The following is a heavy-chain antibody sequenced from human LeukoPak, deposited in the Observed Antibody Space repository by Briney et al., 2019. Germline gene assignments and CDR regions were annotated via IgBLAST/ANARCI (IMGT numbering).Heavy chain of an antibody. D-gene: IGHD1-26*01. V-gene: IGHV3-30*02. CDR2: IRSDGYHT. CDR3: AKPSGSGVDY. Sequence: GSLRLSCGASGFIFDTHDVHWVRQAPGKGLEWVAFIRSDGYHTYYADSVKGRFTSTRDNSKNTLYLQMNSLRLEDMAVYYCAKPSGSGVDYWGRGTRVTVSS. J-gene: IGHJ4*02. CDR1: GFIFDTHD.